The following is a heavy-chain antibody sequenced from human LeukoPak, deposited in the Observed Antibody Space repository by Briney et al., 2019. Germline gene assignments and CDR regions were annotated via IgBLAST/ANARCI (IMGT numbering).Heavy chain of an antibody. CDR3: AKGGDFVYYYYGMDV. CDR1: GFTFSSYA. Sequence: GGSLRLSCAASGFTFSSYAMSWVRQAPGKGLEWVSAISGSGGSTYYADSVKGRFTISRDNSKNILYLQMNSLRAEDTAVYYCAKGGDFVYYYYGMDVWGQGTTVTVSS. V-gene: IGHV3-23*01. D-gene: IGHD4-17*01. J-gene: IGHJ6*02. CDR2: ISGSGGST.